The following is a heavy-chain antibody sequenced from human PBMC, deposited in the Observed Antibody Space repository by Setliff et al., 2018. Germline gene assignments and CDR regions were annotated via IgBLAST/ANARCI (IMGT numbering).Heavy chain of an antibody. V-gene: IGHV3-21*01. CDR2: IGDSDNY. D-gene: IGHD6-13*01. CDR1: GFTFSGYS. J-gene: IGHJ6*02. Sequence: GGSLRLSCAASGFTFSGYSMNWVRQAPGKGLEWVSSIGDSDNYYADSVKGRFTISRDNAKNSLYLQMNSLRAEDTAVYYCARERVAAADAIHYYYFAMDVWGQGTTVTVSS. CDR3: ARERVAAADAIHYYYFAMDV.